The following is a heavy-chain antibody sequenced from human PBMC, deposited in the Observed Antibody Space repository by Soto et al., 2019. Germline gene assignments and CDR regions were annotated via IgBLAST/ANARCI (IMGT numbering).Heavy chain of an antibody. D-gene: IGHD6-6*01. V-gene: IGHV1-46*01. CDR3: ARLATLTPTYSFDD. Sequence: QVQLVQSGAEVKKPGASAKLSCKASGYTFISFYVHWVRPAPGQGLEWMGVINPNGGSAAYAPKFQGRVTMTRDTSTTTVYMELSSLTSEDTAVYYCARLATLTPTYSFDDWGQGPLVTVCS. CDR1: GYTFISFY. J-gene: IGHJ4*02. CDR2: INPNGGSA.